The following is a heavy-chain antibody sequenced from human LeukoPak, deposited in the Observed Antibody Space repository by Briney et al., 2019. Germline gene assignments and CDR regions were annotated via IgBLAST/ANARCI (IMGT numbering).Heavy chain of an antibody. V-gene: IGHV3-23*01. D-gene: IGHD4-23*01. Sequence: PGGSLSLSCAASGFIFSTHAMSWVRLAPGRGLEWVSVVSSGGGTTYYVDFVKGRFTISRNNSMSTLSLQMRSLGVEDTAMYYCARLHGGKGQYYFDFWGQGTLVTVSS. CDR1: GFIFSTHA. CDR2: VSSGGGTT. CDR3: ARLHGGKGQYYFDF. J-gene: IGHJ4*02.